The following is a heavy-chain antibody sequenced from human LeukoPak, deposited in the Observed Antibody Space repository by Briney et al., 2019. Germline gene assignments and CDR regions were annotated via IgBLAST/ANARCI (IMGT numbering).Heavy chain of an antibody. CDR2: INPSGGST. CDR3: ARDETGY. Sequence: APVKVSCKVSGYTLTELSMHWVRQAPGQGLEWMGIINPSGGSTSYAQKFQGRVTMTRDTSTSTVYMELSSLRSEDTAVYYCARDETGYWGQGTLVTVSS. J-gene: IGHJ4*02. D-gene: IGHD1-1*01. CDR1: GYTLTELS. V-gene: IGHV1-46*01.